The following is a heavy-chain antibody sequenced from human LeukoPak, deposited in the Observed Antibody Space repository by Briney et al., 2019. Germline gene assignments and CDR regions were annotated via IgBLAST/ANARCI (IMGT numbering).Heavy chain of an antibody. V-gene: IGHV2-70*11. CDR1: GFSLSTSGMC. J-gene: IGHJ6*03. D-gene: IGHD3-16*01. CDR3: ARTTATMITHYYYYYMDV. CDR2: IDWDDDK. Sequence: SGPMLVNPTQTLTLTCTFSGFSLSTSGMCVSWIRQPPGKALEWLARIDWDDDKYYSTSLKTRPTISKDTSKNQVVLTMTNMDPVDTATYYCARTTATMITHYYYYYMDVWGKGTTVTVSS.